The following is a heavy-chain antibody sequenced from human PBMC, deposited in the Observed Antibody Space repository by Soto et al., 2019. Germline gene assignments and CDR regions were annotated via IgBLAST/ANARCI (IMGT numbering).Heavy chain of an antibody. Sequence: QVQLQESGPGLVKPSGTLSLTCAVSGGSISSSTWWSWVRQPPGKGLEWIGEIYHSGNTNYNPSLKSLVTMAVDKSRNQFSLKLSSVTAADTAVYYCARRWGEGRVDYWGQGTLVTVSS. CDR3: ARRWGEGRVDY. CDR1: GGSISSSTW. J-gene: IGHJ4*02. D-gene: IGHD3-10*01. CDR2: IYHSGNT. V-gene: IGHV4-4*02.